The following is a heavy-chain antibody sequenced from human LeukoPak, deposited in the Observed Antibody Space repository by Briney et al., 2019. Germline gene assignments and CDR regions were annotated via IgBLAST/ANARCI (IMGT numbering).Heavy chain of an antibody. J-gene: IGHJ6*02. CDR2: ISHDGSNK. V-gene: IGHV3-30*18. D-gene: IGHD4-17*01. CDR1: GFTFSSYG. CDR3: AKDLGGAIYYYYGMDV. Sequence: GGSLRLSCAASGFTFSSYGMHWVRQAPGKGLEWVAVISHDGSNKYYADSVKGRFTISRDNSKNMLYLQMNSLRAEDTAVYYCAKDLGGAIYYYYGMDVWGQGTTVTVSS.